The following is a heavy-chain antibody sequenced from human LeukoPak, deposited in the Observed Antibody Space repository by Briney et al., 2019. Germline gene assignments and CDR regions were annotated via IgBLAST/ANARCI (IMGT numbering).Heavy chain of an antibody. CDR3: ARGPRMTRTYYYYYGMDV. J-gene: IGHJ6*02. CDR2: INHSGST. Sequence: SETLSLTCAVYGGSFSGYYWSWIRQPPGKGLEWIGEINHSGSTNYNPSLKSRVTISVDTSKNQFSLKLSSVPAAHTAVYYCARGPRMTRTYYYYYGMDVWGQGTTVTVSS. D-gene: IGHD2-15*01. V-gene: IGHV4-34*01. CDR1: GGSFSGYY.